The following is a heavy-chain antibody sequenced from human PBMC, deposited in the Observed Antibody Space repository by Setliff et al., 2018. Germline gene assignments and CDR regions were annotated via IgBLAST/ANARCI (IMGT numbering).Heavy chain of an antibody. V-gene: IGHV1-3*01. CDR3: ASYERYCYGGSCYYFDY. D-gene: IGHD2-15*01. CDR2: INGASGNT. Sequence: ASVKVSCKTSGYTFTDFAMNWVRQAPGQGLEWMGWINGASGNTKYSQKFQGRVTITRDTSASTAHMELSSLRSEDTAVYYCASYERYCYGGSCYYFDYWGQGTLVTVSS. CDR1: GYTFTDFA. J-gene: IGHJ4*02.